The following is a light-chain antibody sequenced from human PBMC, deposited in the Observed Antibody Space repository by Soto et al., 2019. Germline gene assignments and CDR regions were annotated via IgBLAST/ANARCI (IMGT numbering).Light chain of an antibody. V-gene: IGLV2-14*01. CDR1: SSDVGIYNY. CDR2: EVS. Sequence: QSVLTQPASVSWSPGQSIAISCTGSSSDVGIYNYVSWYQQHPGKVPKLIICEVSNRPSGVSNRFSGSKSGNTASLTISGLQAEDEADYYCSSYTTSSTRVFGTGTKVTVL. CDR3: SSYTTSSTRV. J-gene: IGLJ1*01.